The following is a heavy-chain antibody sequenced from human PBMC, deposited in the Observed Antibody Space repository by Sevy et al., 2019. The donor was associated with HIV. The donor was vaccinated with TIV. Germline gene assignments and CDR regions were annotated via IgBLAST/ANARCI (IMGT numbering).Heavy chain of an antibody. CDR2: ISYHGRDK. V-gene: IGHV3-30*18. CDR3: AKDFTGYNGMDV. J-gene: IGHJ6*02. CDR1: GITFSTSG. D-gene: IGHD3-9*01. Sequence: GGSLGLSCVVSGITFSTSGMHWVRQAPGKGLEWVAVISYHGRDKFYADSVKGRSTISRDNSKNILYLQMISLRAEDTAVYYCAKDFTGYNGMDVWGQGTMVTVSS.